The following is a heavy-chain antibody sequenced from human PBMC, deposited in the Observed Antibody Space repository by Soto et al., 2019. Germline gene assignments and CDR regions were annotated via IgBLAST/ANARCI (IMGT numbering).Heavy chain of an antibody. Sequence: GASVKVSCKASGYTFTSAAMHWLRQAAGQRPEWMGWINAGNGNTKYSQKFQGRVTITRDISASTVYMEMSSLRSEDTAVYFCARVTDYFDTFGYSREYLQHRGQGTPVTVSS. V-gene: IGHV1-3*01. CDR3: ARVTDYFDTFGYSREYLQH. CDR1: GYTFTSAA. D-gene: IGHD3-22*01. CDR2: INAGNGNT. J-gene: IGHJ1*01.